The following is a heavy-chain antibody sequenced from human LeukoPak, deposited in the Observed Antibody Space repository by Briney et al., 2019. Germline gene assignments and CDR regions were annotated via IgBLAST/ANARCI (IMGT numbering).Heavy chain of an antibody. V-gene: IGHV3-74*01. CDR2: INSDGSST. J-gene: IGHJ4*02. Sequence: PGGSLRLSCAASGFTFSSYWMHWVRQAPGKGLVWVSRINSDGSSTSYADSVKGRFTISRDNAKNTLYLQMNSLRAEDTAVYYCAKGCCTNGVCYWDYWGQGTLVTVSS. CDR3: AKGCCTNGVCYWDY. CDR1: GFTFSSYW. D-gene: IGHD2-8*01.